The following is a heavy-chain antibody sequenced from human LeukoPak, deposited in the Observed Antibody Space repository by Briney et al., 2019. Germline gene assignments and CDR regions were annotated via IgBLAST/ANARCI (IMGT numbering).Heavy chain of an antibody. V-gene: IGHV2-5*02. D-gene: IGHD6-19*01. CDR1: GFSLRTNGVG. J-gene: IGHJ4*02. Sequence: SGPTLVNPPQTLTLTCTFSGFSLRTNGVGVGWIRQPPGKALEWLALIYWDDDKRYSPSLKSRLTITKDTSKNQVVLTMTNMDPVGTATYYCAHRPSKYSSGWSFDYWGQGTLVTVSS. CDR2: IYWDDDK. CDR3: AHRPSKYSSGWSFDY.